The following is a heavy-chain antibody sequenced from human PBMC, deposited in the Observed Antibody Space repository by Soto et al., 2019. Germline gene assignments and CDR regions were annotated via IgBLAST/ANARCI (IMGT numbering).Heavy chain of an antibody. V-gene: IGHV4-4*02. CDR1: GGSISSSNW. CDR2: IYHSGST. CDR3: AGWIQLQQYYYYGMDV. Sequence: QVQLQESGPGLVKPSGTLSLTCAVSGGSISSSNWWSWVRQPPGKGLEWIGEIYHSGSTNYNPSLKSRSTISLDKSKNQFSLKLSSVTAADAAVYYCAGWIQLQQYYYYGMDVWGQGTTVTVSS. D-gene: IGHD5-18*01. J-gene: IGHJ6*02.